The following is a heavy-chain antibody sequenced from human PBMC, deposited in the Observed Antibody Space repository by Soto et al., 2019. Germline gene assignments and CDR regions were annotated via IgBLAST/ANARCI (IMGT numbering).Heavy chain of an antibody. CDR3: ARVAPRIMTYPFYGMDV. D-gene: IGHD2-2*01. Sequence: QVQLQGSGPGLVKPSETLSLTCSVSGGSINSGDSDWGWIRQPPGKGLEWIGYIYHSGSIYYNPSLKSRLIISLHMSKQQSSRKLSSVTAAATAVYYCARVAPRIMTYPFYGMDVWDQGTPVTVS. CDR1: GGSINSGDSD. V-gene: IGHV4-30-4*01. CDR2: IYHSGSI. J-gene: IGHJ6*02.